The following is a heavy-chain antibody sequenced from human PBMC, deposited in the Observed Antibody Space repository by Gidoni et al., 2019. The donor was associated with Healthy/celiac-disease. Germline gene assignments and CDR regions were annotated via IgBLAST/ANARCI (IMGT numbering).Heavy chain of an antibody. Sequence: EVQLLESGGGLVQPGGSLRLSCAASGFTFSSYAMSWVRQAPGKGLEWVSAISGSGGSTYYADSVKGRFTISRDNSKNTLYLQMNSLRAEDTAVYYCAKQWDGYNFKAWYFDLWGRGTLVTVSS. CDR2: ISGSGGST. V-gene: IGHV3-23*01. CDR3: AKQWDGYNFKAWYFDL. J-gene: IGHJ2*01. CDR1: GFTFSSYA. D-gene: IGHD5-12*01.